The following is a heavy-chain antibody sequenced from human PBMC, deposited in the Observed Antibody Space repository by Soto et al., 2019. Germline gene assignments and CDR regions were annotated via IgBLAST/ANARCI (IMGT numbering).Heavy chain of an antibody. CDR3: AKGSRLIAVVPFDY. CDR2: LSGSGGST. V-gene: IGHV3-23*01. D-gene: IGHD6-19*01. CDR1: GFTFSSYA. J-gene: IGHJ4*02. Sequence: GGSLRLSCAASGFTFSSYAMSWVRQAPGKGLEWVSALSGSGGSTYYADYVKGRFSISRDNSQNTLYLQMNSLRAEDTAVYYCAKGSRLIAVVPFDYWGQGTLVTVSS.